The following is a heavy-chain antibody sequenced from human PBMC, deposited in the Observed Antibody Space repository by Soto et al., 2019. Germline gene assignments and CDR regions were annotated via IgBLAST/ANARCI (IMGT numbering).Heavy chain of an antibody. V-gene: IGHV3-48*02. Sequence: PGGSLRLSSAASGFIFSSYSMNWVRQAPGKGLEWVSYISTGSGTIYYADSVKGRFTMSRDNAKNSLYLQMNSLRDEDTAVYFCLKCTVAGRGVLAYWGPGSLVTVSS. CDR3: LKCTVAGRGVLAY. CDR2: ISTGSGTI. CDR1: GFIFSSYS. D-gene: IGHD6-19*01. J-gene: IGHJ4*02.